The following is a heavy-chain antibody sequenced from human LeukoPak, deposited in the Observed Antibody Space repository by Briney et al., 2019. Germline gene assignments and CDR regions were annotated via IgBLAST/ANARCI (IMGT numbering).Heavy chain of an antibody. Sequence: ASVKVSCKAAGDTFSSYAISWVRQAPGQGLEWMGWINPNSGGTNYAQKFQGRVTMTRDTSISTAYMELSRLRSDDTAVYYCARGYSLDYWGQGTLVTVSS. J-gene: IGHJ4*02. V-gene: IGHV1-2*02. CDR1: GDTFSSYA. D-gene: IGHD6-13*01. CDR3: ARGYSLDY. CDR2: INPNSGGT.